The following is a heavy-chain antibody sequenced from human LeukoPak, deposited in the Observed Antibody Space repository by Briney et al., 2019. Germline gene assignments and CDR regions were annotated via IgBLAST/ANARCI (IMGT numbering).Heavy chain of an antibody. Sequence: ASVKVSCKASGYTFTSYGISWVRQAPGQGLEWMGWISAYNGNTDYAQKLQGRVTMTTDTSTSTAYMELRSLRSDDTAVYYCARHVPKTYYYDSSGFFFDYWGQGTLVTVSS. V-gene: IGHV1-18*01. J-gene: IGHJ4*02. CDR2: ISAYNGNT. CDR1: GYTFTSYG. CDR3: ARHVPKTYYYDSSGFFFDY. D-gene: IGHD3-22*01.